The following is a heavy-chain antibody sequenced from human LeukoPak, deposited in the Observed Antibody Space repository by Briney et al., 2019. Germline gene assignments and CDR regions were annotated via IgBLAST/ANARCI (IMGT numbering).Heavy chain of an antibody. CDR2: IWYDGSNK. D-gene: IGHD7-27*01. CDR3: AKDLLSGELGN. Sequence: GRSLRLSCAASGFTFSSYGMHWVRQAPGKGLAWVAVIWYDGSNKYYADSVKGRFTISRDNSKNTLYLQMNSLSAEDTAVYYCAKDLLSGELGNWGQGTMFTVSS. J-gene: IGHJ3*01. V-gene: IGHV3-33*06. CDR1: GFTFSSYG.